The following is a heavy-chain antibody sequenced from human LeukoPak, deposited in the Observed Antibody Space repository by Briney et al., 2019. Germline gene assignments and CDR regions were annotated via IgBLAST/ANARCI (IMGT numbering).Heavy chain of an antibody. J-gene: IGHJ4*02. D-gene: IGHD5-24*01. CDR3: ARAVRWLQFCDY. CDR2: INHSGST. V-gene: IGHV4-34*01. Sequence: KPSETLSLTCAVYGGSFSGYYWSWIRQPPGKGLEWIGEINHSGSTNYNPSLKSRVTISVDTSKNQFSLKLSSVTAADTAVYYCARAVRWLQFCDYWGQGTLVTVSS. CDR1: GGSFSGYY.